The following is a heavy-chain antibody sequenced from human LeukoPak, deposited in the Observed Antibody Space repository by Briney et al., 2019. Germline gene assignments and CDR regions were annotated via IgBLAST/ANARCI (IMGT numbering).Heavy chain of an antibody. D-gene: IGHD6-19*01. CDR3: ARGLEGAGTGY. J-gene: IGHJ4*02. Sequence: GASVKVSCKASGYSFTSYDLSWVRQATGQGLEWMGWMNPNSGNTGYAQKFQGRVTMTRDTSISTAYMELTSLTSEDTTIYYCARGLEGAGTGYGGQEPLVTVPS. CDR1: GYSFTSYD. CDR2: MNPNSGNT. V-gene: IGHV1-8*01.